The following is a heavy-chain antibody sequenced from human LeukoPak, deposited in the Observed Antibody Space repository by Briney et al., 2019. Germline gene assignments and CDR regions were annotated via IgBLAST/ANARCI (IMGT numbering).Heavy chain of an antibody. V-gene: IGHV3-7*01. J-gene: IGHJ4*02. CDR1: GFTFSSYW. D-gene: IGHD2-21*02. Sequence: PGGSLRLSCAVSGFTFSSYWMSWVRQAPGKGLEWVANIKQDGSEKYYVDSVKGRFTISRDNAKNSLYLQMNSLRAEDTAVYYCARAPYCGGDCYYFDYWGQGTLVTVSS. CDR2: IKQDGSEK. CDR3: ARAPYCGGDCYYFDY.